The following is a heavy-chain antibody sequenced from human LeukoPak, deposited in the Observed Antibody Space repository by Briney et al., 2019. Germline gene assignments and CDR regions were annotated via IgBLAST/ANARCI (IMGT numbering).Heavy chain of an antibody. CDR3: ARHARGYGPFDY. CDR2: IYSGGST. D-gene: IGHD3-22*01. CDR1: GFTVSSNY. V-gene: IGHV3-53*01. Sequence: GGSLRLSCVVSGFTVSSNYMSWVRQAPGKGLEWVSDIYSGGSTYYTDSVKGRFTISKDNYENAVYLQMNSLRSEDMAVYYCARHARGYGPFDYWGQGTLVTVSS. J-gene: IGHJ4*02.